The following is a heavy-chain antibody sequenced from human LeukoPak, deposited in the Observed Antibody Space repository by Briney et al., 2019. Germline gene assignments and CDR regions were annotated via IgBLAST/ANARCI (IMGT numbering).Heavy chain of an antibody. J-gene: IGHJ6*03. CDR2: ISSSSSYI. D-gene: IGHD2-2*01. CDR1: GFTFSSYS. V-gene: IGHV3-21*01. Sequence: GGSLRLSCAASGFTFSSYSMNWVRQAPGKGLEWVSSISSSSSYIYYADSVKGRFTISRDNAKNSLYLQMNSLRAEDTAVYYCARDHFPVGYCSSTSCYRPDQGYMDVWGKGTTVTVSS. CDR3: ARDHFPVGYCSSTSCYRPDQGYMDV.